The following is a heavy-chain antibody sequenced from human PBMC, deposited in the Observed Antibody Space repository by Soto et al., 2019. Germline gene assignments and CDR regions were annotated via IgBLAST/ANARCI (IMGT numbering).Heavy chain of an antibody. V-gene: IGHV3-74*01. J-gene: IGHJ6*02. Sequence: EVQLVESGGGLVQPGGSLRLSCAASGFTFRSYWMHWVRQAPGKGLVWVSRINSDGSSTSYADSVKGRFTISRDNAKNTLDLKMNSLRAEDTAVYYCASGSGYSYGYVRYYYYGMDVWGQGTTVSVSS. CDR1: GFTFRSYW. D-gene: IGHD5-18*01. CDR2: INSDGSST. CDR3: ASGSGYSYGYVRYYYYGMDV.